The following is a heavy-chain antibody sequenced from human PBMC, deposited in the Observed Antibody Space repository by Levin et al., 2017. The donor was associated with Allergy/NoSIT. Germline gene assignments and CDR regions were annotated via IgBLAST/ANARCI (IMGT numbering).Heavy chain of an antibody. Sequence: SQTLSLTCTVSGGSISSSSYYWGWIRQPPGKGLEWIGSIYYSGSTYYNPSLKSRVTISVDTSKNQFSLKLSSVTAADTAVYYCARATGYCSSTSCYTRVGFDYWGQGTLVTVSS. CDR3: ARATGYCSSTSCYTRVGFDY. CDR1: GGSISSSSYY. D-gene: IGHD2-2*02. V-gene: IGHV4-39*07. J-gene: IGHJ4*02. CDR2: IYYSGST.